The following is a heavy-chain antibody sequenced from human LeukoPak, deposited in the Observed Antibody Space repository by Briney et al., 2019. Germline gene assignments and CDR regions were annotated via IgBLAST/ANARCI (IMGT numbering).Heavy chain of an antibody. CDR2: INPSGGST. Sequence: GASVKVSCKASGYTFTSYYMHWVRQAPGQGLEWMGIINPSGGSTSYAQKFQGRVTMTRDTSTSTVYMELNSLRAEDTAVYYCAKDRWGFGGGYDTYWGQGTLVTVSS. CDR3: AKDRWGFGGGYDTY. J-gene: IGHJ4*02. CDR1: GYTFTSYY. D-gene: IGHD5-12*01. V-gene: IGHV1-46*01.